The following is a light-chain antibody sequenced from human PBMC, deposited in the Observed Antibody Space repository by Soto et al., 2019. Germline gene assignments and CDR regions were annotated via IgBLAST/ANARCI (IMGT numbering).Light chain of an antibody. V-gene: IGKV3-15*01. J-gene: IGKJ5*01. CDR2: GAS. CDR3: QQRSNWPIT. CDR1: QSVSSN. Sequence: EIVMTQPQATMSVSPLDRHNLSCGASQSVSSNLAWYQQKPGQAPRLLIYGASTRATGIPARFSGSGSGTDFTLTISSLEPEDFAVYYCQQRSNWPITFGQGTRLEIK.